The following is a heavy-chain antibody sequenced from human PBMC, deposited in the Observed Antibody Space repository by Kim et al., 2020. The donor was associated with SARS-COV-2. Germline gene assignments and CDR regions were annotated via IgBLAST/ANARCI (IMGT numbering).Heavy chain of an antibody. D-gene: IGHD3-10*02. CDR2: VYYSGDT. CDR3: ARRVELPVWHYVRWLDP. Sequence: SETLSLTCTVSGGSISSSHYYWGWFRQPPGKGLEWIGDVYYSGDTFYNPPLKSLVTISVDTSKNQFSLKMTSMTTADTAVYYCARRVELPVWHYVRWLDPWGQGTLVIVSS. CDR1: GGSISSSHYY. J-gene: IGHJ5*02. V-gene: IGHV4-39*01.